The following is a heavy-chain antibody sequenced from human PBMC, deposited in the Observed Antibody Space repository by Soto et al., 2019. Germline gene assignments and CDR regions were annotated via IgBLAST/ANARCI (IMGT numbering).Heavy chain of an antibody. J-gene: IGHJ4*02. D-gene: IGHD3-3*01. CDR2: IYWDDDK. CDR3: AHRVLRTVFGLVTTTAIYFDF. Sequence: QITLKESGPTVVKPTETLTLTCTFSGFSLTTSGVGVGWVRQSPGKAPEWLALIYWDDDKRYSTSLNSRLIINKDTSKIQVVLTMANVDPADTATYYCAHRVLRTVFGLVTTTAIYFDFWGPGTPVVVSS. V-gene: IGHV2-5*02. CDR1: GFSLTTSGVG.